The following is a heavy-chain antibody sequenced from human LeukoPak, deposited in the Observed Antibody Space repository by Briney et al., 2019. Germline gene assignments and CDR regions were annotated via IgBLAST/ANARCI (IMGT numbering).Heavy chain of an antibody. J-gene: IGHJ4*02. D-gene: IGHD3-22*01. CDR1: GYTFTSYG. CDR3: AIYDSSGYYPPLDY. Sequence: ASVKVSCKASGYTFTSYGISWVRQAPGQGLEWMGWISAYNGNTNYAQKLQGRVTMTTDTSTSTAYMELRSLRSDDTAVYYCAIYDSSGYYPPLDYWGQGTLVTVSS. CDR2: ISAYNGNT. V-gene: IGHV1-18*01.